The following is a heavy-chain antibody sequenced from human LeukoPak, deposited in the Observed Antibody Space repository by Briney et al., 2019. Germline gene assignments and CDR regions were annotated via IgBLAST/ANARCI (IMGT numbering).Heavy chain of an antibody. CDR3: ARTTSQSIVAAGDH. J-gene: IGHJ4*02. CDR2: INPNSGGT. V-gene: IGHV1-2*02. D-gene: IGHD2-15*01. CDR1: GYTFTGYY. Sequence: ASVKVSCKASGYTFTGYYMHWVRQAPGQGLEWMGWINPNSGGTNYAQKFQGRVTMTRDTSISTVYMDLRSLRSEDTAVYYCARTTSQSIVAAGDHWGQGTLVIVSS.